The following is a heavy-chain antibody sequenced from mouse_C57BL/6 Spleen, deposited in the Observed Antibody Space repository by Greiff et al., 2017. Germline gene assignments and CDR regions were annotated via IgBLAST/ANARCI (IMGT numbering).Heavy chain of an antibody. Sequence: EVKLVESGGGLVKPGGSLKLSCAASGFTFSDYGMHWVRQAPEKGLEWVAYISSGSSTIYYADTVKGRFTISRDNAKNTLFLQMTSLRSEDTAMYYCANDYSDYAMDYWGQGTSVTVSS. J-gene: IGHJ4*01. CDR3: ANDYSDYAMDY. CDR1: GFTFSDYG. V-gene: IGHV5-17*01. CDR2: ISSGSSTI. D-gene: IGHD1-1*01.